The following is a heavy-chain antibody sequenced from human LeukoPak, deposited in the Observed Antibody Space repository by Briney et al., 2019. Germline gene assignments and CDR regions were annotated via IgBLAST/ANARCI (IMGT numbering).Heavy chain of an antibody. Sequence: SGTLSLTCAVSGGSISSSNWWSWVRQPPGKGLEWIGEIYHSGSTNYNPSLKSRVTISVDKSENQFSLKLSSVTAADTAVYYCAKGLYYNFWSEYGNWGQGTLVTVSS. CDR2: IYHSGST. V-gene: IGHV4-4*02. CDR1: GGSISSSNW. CDR3: AKGLYYNFWSEYGN. D-gene: IGHD3-3*01. J-gene: IGHJ4*02.